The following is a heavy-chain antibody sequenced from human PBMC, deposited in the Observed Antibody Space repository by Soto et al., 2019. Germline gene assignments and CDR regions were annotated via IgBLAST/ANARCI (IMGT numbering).Heavy chain of an antibody. CDR2: IYDSGST. V-gene: IGHV4-30-4*01. Sequence: QLQLRESGPGLVKPSETLSLTCTVSGGSISGGVGGLYYWSWIRQPPGKGLGWIGYIYDSGSTYYKPSLKSRVTISVDTSKNQSSLRMSSVTAADTAVYYCAREVIPLTTDWYFYLWGRGTLVTVSS. D-gene: IGHD4-17*01. CDR3: AREVIPLTTDWYFYL. J-gene: IGHJ2*01. CDR1: GGSISGGVGGLYY.